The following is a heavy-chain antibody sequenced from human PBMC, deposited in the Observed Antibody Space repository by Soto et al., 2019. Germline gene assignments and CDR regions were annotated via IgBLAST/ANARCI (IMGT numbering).Heavy chain of an antibody. D-gene: IGHD6-6*01. CDR1: GFTFSNYG. V-gene: IGHV3-30*03. CDR2: ISYDGSNK. CDR3: ARREQLAPYYFHYYGMDV. J-gene: IGHJ6*02. Sequence: GGSLRLSCASSGFTFSNYGMHWVRQAPGKGLEWVAVISYDGSNKYYADSVKGRFTISRDNSKNTVSLQMNSLRAEDTAVYYCARREQLAPYYFHYYGMDVWGQGTTVTVSS.